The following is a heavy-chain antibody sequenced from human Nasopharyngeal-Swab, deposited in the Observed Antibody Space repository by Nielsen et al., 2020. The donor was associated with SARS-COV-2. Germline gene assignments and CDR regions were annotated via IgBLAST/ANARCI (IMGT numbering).Heavy chain of an antibody. CDR3: ARGNGGSYGYYYYGMDV. Sequence: VKVSCKASGYTFTSYGISWVRQAPGQRLEWMGWINAGNGNTKYSQKFQGRVTITRDTSASTAYMELSSLRSEDTAVYYCARGNGGSYGYYYYGMDVWGQGTTVTVSS. J-gene: IGHJ6*02. CDR1: GYTFTSYG. V-gene: IGHV1-3*01. CDR2: INAGNGNT. D-gene: IGHD1-26*01.